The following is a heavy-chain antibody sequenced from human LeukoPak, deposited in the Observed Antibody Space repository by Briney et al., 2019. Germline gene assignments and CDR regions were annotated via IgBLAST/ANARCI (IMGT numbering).Heavy chain of an antibody. J-gene: IGHJ6*04. D-gene: IGHD1-1*01. CDR1: GFTFTSSA. CDR2: IVVGSGNT. Sequence: AASVTLSCTASGFTFTSSAVQWVRQARGQRLEWIGWIVVGSGNTNYAQKFQERVTITRDMSTSTAYMELSNLRSEDTAGYYCAAGPGLETDPGYYYYGRHVWGKGTTVTVSS. V-gene: IGHV1-58*01. CDR3: AAGPGLETDPGYYYYGRHV.